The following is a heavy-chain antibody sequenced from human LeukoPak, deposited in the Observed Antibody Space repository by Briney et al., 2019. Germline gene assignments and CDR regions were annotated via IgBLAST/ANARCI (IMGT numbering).Heavy chain of an antibody. CDR1: GFTFSSYG. V-gene: IGHV3-33*01. Sequence: PGRSLRLSCAASGFTFSSYGMHWVRQAPGKGLEWVAVIWYDGSNKYYADSVKGRFTISRDNSKNTLYLQMNNLRAEDTAVYYCARAGCSSTSCYKWYYYYYMDVWGKGSTVTVSS. J-gene: IGHJ6*03. CDR3: ARAGCSSTSCYKWYYYYYMDV. CDR2: IWYDGSNK. D-gene: IGHD2-2*02.